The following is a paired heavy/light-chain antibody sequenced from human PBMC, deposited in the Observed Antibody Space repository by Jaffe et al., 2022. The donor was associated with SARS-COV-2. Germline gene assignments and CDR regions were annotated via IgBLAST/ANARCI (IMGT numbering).Light chain of an antibody. CDR1: QSILYNSNNKNH. V-gene: IGKV4-1*01. CDR2: WAS. Sequence: DIVMTQSPDSLAVSLGERATINCKSSQSILYNSNNKNHLAWYQQKPGQPPKLLIYWASTRESGVPDRFSGSGSGTDFTLTISSLQAEDVAVYYCQQYYSTPYTFGQGTKLEIK. J-gene: IGKJ2*01. CDR3: QQYYSTPYT.
Heavy chain of an antibody. Sequence: QVQLVESGGGVVQPGRSLRLSCAASGFTFGTYAMHWLRQAPGKGLEWVAVTSYDGANRYYADSVKGRFTMSRDNSKNTLYVQLNSLRSEDTAVYYCAKSRGGNYLDAFDIWGQGTMVTVSS. CDR3: AKSRGGNYLDAFDI. V-gene: IGHV3-30*04. J-gene: IGHJ3*02. CDR2: TSYDGANR. CDR1: GFTFGTYA. D-gene: IGHD2-21*02.